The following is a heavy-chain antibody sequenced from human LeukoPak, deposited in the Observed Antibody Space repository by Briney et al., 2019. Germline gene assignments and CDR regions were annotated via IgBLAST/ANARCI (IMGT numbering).Heavy chain of an antibody. D-gene: IGHD6-6*01. V-gene: IGHV5-51*01. Sequence: GESLKISCKGSGYSFTSYWIGWVRQMPGKGLEWMGIIYPGDSDTRYGPSFQGQVTISADKSISTAYLQWSSLKASDTAMYYCARRLISSSKNSGFDYWGQGTLVTVSS. CDR3: ARRLISSSKNSGFDY. J-gene: IGHJ4*02. CDR2: IYPGDSDT. CDR1: GYSFTSYW.